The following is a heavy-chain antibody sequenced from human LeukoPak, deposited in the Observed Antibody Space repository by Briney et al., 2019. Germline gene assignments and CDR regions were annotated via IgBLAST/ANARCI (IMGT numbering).Heavy chain of an antibody. Sequence: GESLEISFKGSGYSFTNYWIGWVRQVPGKGLEWVGIIYPGDSDTRYSPSFQGQVTISADKSISTAYLQWSSLKASDTAMYYCARHPPASSSWYFLTDWGQGTLVTVSS. CDR3: ARHPPASSSWYFLTD. J-gene: IGHJ4*02. CDR1: GYSFTNYW. D-gene: IGHD6-13*01. CDR2: IYPGDSDT. V-gene: IGHV5-51*01.